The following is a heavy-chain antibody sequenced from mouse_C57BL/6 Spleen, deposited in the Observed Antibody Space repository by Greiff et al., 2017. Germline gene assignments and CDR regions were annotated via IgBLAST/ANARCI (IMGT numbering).Heavy chain of an antibody. CDR1: GFTFSDYY. V-gene: IGHV5-16*01. CDR3: ARVYYDYGVYAMDY. CDR2: INYDGSIT. D-gene: IGHD2-4*01. Sequence: EVKVVESEGGLVQPGSSMKLSCTASGFTFSDYYMAWVRQVPEKGLEWVANINYDGSITYYLDSLKSRFIISRDNAKNILYLQMSSLKSEDTATYYCARVYYDYGVYAMDYWGQGTSVTVSS. J-gene: IGHJ4*01.